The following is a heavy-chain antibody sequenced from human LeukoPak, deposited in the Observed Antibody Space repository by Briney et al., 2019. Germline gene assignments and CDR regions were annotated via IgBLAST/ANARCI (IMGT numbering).Heavy chain of an antibody. CDR2: ISGGAGTT. Sequence: SGGSLRLSCAASGFTFSTYAMSWVRQAPGKGLEWVSAISGGAGTTYYADSVKGRFTIPRDNSKNTLYLQMSSLRAEDTAVYYCAKSSYDILAGCYYFDYWGQGALVTVSS. CDR1: GFTFSTYA. J-gene: IGHJ4*02. CDR3: AKSSYDILAGCYYFDY. V-gene: IGHV3-23*01. D-gene: IGHD3-9*01.